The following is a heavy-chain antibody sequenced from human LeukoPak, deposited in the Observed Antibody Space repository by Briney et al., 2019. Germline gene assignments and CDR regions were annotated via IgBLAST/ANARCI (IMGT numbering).Heavy chain of an antibody. J-gene: IGHJ4*02. V-gene: IGHV4-39*01. CDR3: ARHEGTSGWPFDY. D-gene: IGHD6-19*01. CDR2: IHFRGNT. Sequence: PSETLSLTCTVSGGSISSTNYYWGWIRQPPGKGLECIGSIHFRGNTYHNPSLKSRVTISVDTSKNQFSLKLSSVTAADTAVYYCARHEGTSGWPFDYWGQGTLVTVSS. CDR1: GGSISSTNYY.